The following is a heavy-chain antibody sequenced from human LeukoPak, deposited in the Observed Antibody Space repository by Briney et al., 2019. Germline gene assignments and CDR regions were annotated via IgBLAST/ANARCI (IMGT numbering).Heavy chain of an antibody. CDR1: GFTFSSYG. J-gene: IGHJ4*02. Sequence: TGGSLRLSCAASGFTFSSYGMHWVRQAPGKGLEWVAVIWYDGSNKYYADSVKGRFTISRDNSKNTLYLQMNSLRAEDTAVYYCARRSKDSSGYYYFDYWGQGTLVTVSS. V-gene: IGHV3-33*01. CDR2: IWYDGSNK. CDR3: ARRSKDSSGYYYFDY. D-gene: IGHD3-22*01.